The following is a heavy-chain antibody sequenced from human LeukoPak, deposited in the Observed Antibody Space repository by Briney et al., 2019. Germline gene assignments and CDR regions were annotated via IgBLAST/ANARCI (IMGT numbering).Heavy chain of an antibody. CDR1: GYTFTSYD. V-gene: IGHV1-8*01. D-gene: IGHD3-3*01. J-gene: IGHJ5*02. CDR2: MNPNSGNT. CDR3: ARGPPRRVLRFLEWYKSSWFDP. Sequence: ASVKVSCKASGYTFTSYDINWVRQATGQGLEWMGWMNPNSGNTGYAQKFQGRVTMTRNTSISTAYMELSSLRSEDTAVYYCARGPPRRVLRFLEWYKSSWFDPWGQGTLVTVSS.